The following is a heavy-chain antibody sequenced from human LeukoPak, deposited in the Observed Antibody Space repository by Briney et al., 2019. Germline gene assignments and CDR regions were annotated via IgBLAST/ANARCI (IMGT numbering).Heavy chain of an antibody. V-gene: IGHV3-7*01. D-gene: IGHD3-10*02. J-gene: IGHJ6*04. Sequence: GGSLRLTCAASGFTIRSYWMSWVRQAPGKGLEWVANIKQDGSEKYYVDSVKGRFTISRDNVKNSLYLQMNSLRAEDTAVYYCAELGITMIGGVWGKGTTVTISS. CDR3: AELGITMIGGV. CDR2: IKQDGSEK. CDR1: GFTIRSYW.